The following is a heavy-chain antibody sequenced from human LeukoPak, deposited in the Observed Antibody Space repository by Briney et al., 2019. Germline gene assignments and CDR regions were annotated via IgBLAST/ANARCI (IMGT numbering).Heavy chain of an antibody. CDR1: EFTFGHYS. Sequence: GGSLILSCTASEFTFGHYSLSWVRQAPGKGLEWVGFIRSKAYGGTTEYAASVKGRFTIARDDSKSIAYLQMNSLKTEDTAVYYCTRAFYETYGYWFDPWGQGTLVTVSS. V-gene: IGHV3-49*04. D-gene: IGHD5/OR15-5a*01. CDR3: TRAFYETYGYWFDP. CDR2: IRSKAYGGTT. J-gene: IGHJ5*02.